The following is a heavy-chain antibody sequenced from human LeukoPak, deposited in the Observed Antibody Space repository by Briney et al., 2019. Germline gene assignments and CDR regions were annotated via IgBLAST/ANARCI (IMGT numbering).Heavy chain of an antibody. V-gene: IGHV3-23*01. CDR2: ISGSGGGT. D-gene: IGHD1-26*01. Sequence: GSLILSCAASGFAFSSYAMSWVRQAPGKGLEWVSAISGSGGGTYYADSVKGRFTISRDNSKNTLYLQMNSLRAEDTAVYYCAKIVELRNNDYWGQGTLVTVSS. J-gene: IGHJ4*02. CDR3: AKIVELRNNDY. CDR1: GFAFSSYA.